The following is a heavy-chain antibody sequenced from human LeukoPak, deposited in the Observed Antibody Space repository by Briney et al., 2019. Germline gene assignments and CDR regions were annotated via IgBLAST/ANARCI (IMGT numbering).Heavy chain of an antibody. CDR3: ARDVSGSYSADY. D-gene: IGHD1-26*01. Sequence: ASVKVSCKASGYTFTGYYMHWVRQAPGQGLEWMGWINPNSGGTNYAQKFQGRVTMTRDTSISTAYMELGRLRSDDTAVYYCARDVSGSYSADYWGQGTLVTVSS. CDR2: INPNSGGT. J-gene: IGHJ4*02. V-gene: IGHV1-2*02. CDR1: GYTFTGYY.